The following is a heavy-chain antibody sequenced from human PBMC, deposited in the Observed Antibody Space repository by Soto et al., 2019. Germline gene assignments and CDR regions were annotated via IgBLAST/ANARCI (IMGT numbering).Heavy chain of an antibody. J-gene: IGHJ6*03. CDR1: GGTFSSYT. D-gene: IGHD1-7*01. Sequence: ASVKVSCKASGGTFSSYTISWVRQAPGQGLEWMGRIIPILGIANYAQKFQGRVTITADKSTSTAYMELSSLRSEGTAVYYCARGDITGTTWDYYYYYYMDAWGKGTTVTVSS. CDR2: IIPILGIA. V-gene: IGHV1-69*02. CDR3: ARGDITGTTWDYYYYYYMDA.